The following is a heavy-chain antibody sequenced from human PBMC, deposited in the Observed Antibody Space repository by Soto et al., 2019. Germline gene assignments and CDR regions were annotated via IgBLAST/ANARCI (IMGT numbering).Heavy chain of an antibody. Sequence: QVQLVESGGGVVQPGRSLRLSCAASGFTFSSYGMHWVRQAPGKGLEWVAVIWYDGSNKYHADSVKGRFTISRDNSKNTLYLQMNSLRAEDTAVYYCARDCAEYSSGWYQRGGFDYWGQGTLVTVSS. D-gene: IGHD6-19*01. V-gene: IGHV3-33*01. CDR2: IWYDGSNK. CDR1: GFTFSSYG. J-gene: IGHJ4*02. CDR3: ARDCAEYSSGWYQRGGFDY.